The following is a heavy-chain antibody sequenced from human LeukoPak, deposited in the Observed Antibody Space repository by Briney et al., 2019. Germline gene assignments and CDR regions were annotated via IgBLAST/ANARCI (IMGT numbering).Heavy chain of an antibody. CDR1: GFTFSSYS. D-gene: IGHD6-13*01. CDR2: ISSSSSYI. CDR3: AKEFSSSWPWYYYYGMDV. J-gene: IGHJ6*02. Sequence: GGSLRLSCAASGFTFSSYSMNWVRQAPGKGLEWVSSISSSSSYIYYADSVKGRFTISRDNAKNSLYLQMNSLRAEDTAVYYCAKEFSSSWPWYYYYGMDVWGQGTTVTVSS. V-gene: IGHV3-21*01.